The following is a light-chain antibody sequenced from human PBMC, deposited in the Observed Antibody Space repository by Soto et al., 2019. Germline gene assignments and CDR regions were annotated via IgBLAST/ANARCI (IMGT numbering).Light chain of an antibody. Sequence: QSALTQPASVSGSPGQSITISCTGTSSDVGGYNYVSWYQQHPGKAPKLMIYDVSNRPSGVSNRFSGSNSGNTASLTISGLHSEDEDDYYSSSYTSSSTLVVFGGGTKLTVL. V-gene: IGLV2-14*03. J-gene: IGLJ2*01. CDR3: SSYTSSSTLVV. CDR2: DVS. CDR1: SSDVGGYNY.